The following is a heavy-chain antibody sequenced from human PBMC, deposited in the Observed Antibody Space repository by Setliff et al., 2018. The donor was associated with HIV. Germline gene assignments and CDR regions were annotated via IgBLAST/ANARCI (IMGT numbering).Heavy chain of an antibody. CDR3: VKDVVKFWSGSGALDF. CDR1: GLTDTYNY. Sequence: GGSLRLSCAASGLTDTYNYMSWVRQAPGKGLEWVSVIYAGGSTYCADSVKGRFTISRDNSKNMLYLQMDSLRAEDTAVYYCVKDVVKFWSGSGALDFWGPGTLVTVSS. CDR2: IYAGGST. D-gene: IGHD3-3*01. J-gene: IGHJ4*02. V-gene: IGHV3-53*01.